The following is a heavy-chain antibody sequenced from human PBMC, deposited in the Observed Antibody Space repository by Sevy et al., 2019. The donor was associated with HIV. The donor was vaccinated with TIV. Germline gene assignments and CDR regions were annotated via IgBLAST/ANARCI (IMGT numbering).Heavy chain of an antibody. D-gene: IGHD3-3*01. CDR3: ARGKQYYDFWSGYYRANWFDP. CDR1: GYTFTSYD. CDR2: MNPNSGNT. V-gene: IGHV1-8*01. Sequence: ASVKVSCKASGYTFTSYDINWVRQATGQGLEWMGWMNPNSGNTGYAQKFQGRVTMTRDTSISTADMELSSLRSEDTAVYYCARGKQYYDFWSGYYRANWFDPWGQGTLVTVSS. J-gene: IGHJ5*02.